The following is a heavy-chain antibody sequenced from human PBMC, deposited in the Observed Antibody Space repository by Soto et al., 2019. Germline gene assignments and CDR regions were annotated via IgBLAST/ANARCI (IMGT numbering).Heavy chain of an antibody. D-gene: IGHD6-13*01. CDR2: ISYDGSNK. J-gene: IGHJ6*02. Sequence: QVQLVESGGGVVQPGRSLRLSCAASGFTFSSYAMHWVRQAPGKGLQWVAVISYDGSNKYYADSVKGRFTISRDNSKNTRYLQMNSLRAEDTAVYYCARDLGAYSSSGRYYYGMDVWGQGTTVTVSS. CDR3: ARDLGAYSSSGRYYYGMDV. CDR1: GFTFSSYA. V-gene: IGHV3-30-3*01.